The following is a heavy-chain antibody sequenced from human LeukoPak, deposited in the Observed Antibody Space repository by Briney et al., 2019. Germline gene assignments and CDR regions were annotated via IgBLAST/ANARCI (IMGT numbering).Heavy chain of an antibody. V-gene: IGHV4-34*01. CDR1: GGSFSGYY. D-gene: IGHD3-3*01. CDR3: ARAAAQYYDFWSGYYAGDYYCYMDV. CDR2: IYYSGST. Sequence: SETLSLTCAVYGGSFSGYYWGWIRQPPGKGLEWIGNIYYSGSTYYNPSLKSRVTISVATSKNHFSLNLSSVTAADTAVYYCARAAAQYYDFWSGYYAGDYYCYMDVWGKGTTVTVSS. J-gene: IGHJ6*03.